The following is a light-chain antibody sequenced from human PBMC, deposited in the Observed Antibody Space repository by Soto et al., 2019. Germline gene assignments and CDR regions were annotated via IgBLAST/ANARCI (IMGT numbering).Light chain of an antibody. CDR1: QNINRW. J-gene: IGKJ2*01. CDR3: QQYDGN. Sequence: DLPLTQSPSTLSASVGDRVTITCRASQNINRWLAWYQQKPGKAPKVLIYDASSLKSGVPSRFSGSGSGTEFTLTINSLQPEDFATYYCQQYDGNFGQGTKLEIK. CDR2: DAS. V-gene: IGKV1-5*01.